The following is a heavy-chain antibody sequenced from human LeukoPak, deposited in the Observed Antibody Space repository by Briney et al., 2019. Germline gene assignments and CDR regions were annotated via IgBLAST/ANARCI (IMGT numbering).Heavy chain of an antibody. CDR3: ARAQVTIFGVVPRNNYYYYMDV. Sequence: SETLSLTCTVSGGSISSGSYYWSWIRQPPGKGLEWIGEINHSGSTNYNPSLKSRVTISVDTSKNQFSLKLSSVTAADTAVYYCARAQVTIFGVVPRNNYYYYMDVWGKGTTVTVSS. D-gene: IGHD3-3*01. J-gene: IGHJ6*03. CDR1: GGSISSGSYY. CDR2: INHSGST. V-gene: IGHV4-39*07.